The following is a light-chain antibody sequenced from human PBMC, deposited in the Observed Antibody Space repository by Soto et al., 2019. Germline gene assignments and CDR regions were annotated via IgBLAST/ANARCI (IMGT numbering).Light chain of an antibody. J-gene: IGKJ4*01. CDR3: QPHDYLP. V-gene: IGKV1-33*01. CDR2: DAS. Sequence: DIQMTQSPSSLSASVGDRVTITCQASQDISNFLNWYQQKPGKAPKFLIYDASNLETGVPSRFSGSGSGTDFTFTISSLQPEDTATYYCQPHDYLPFGGGTKVDIK. CDR1: QDISNF.